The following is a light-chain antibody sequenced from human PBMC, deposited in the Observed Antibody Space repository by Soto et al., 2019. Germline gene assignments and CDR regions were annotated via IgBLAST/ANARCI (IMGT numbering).Light chain of an antibody. J-gene: IGLJ1*01. CDR3: SSYTSSSTDYV. CDR2: DVS. CDR1: SSDVGGYNY. V-gene: IGLV2-14*01. Sequence: CVLTQPASGSGSPGQWITISCTGTSSDVGGYNYVSWYQQHPGKAPKLMIYDVSNRPSGVSNRFSGSKSGNTASLTISGLQAEDEADYYCSSYTSSSTDYVFGTGTKVTVL.